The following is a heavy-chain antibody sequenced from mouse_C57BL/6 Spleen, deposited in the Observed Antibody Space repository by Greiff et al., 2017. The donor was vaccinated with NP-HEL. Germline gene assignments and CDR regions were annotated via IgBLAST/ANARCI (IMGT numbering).Heavy chain of an antibody. CDR3: ATRTYDSFFDY. V-gene: IGHV3-6*01. CDR2: ISYDGSN. CDR1: GYSITSGYY. Sequence: ESGPGLVKPSQSLSLTCSVTGYSITSGYYWNWIRQFPGNKLEWMGYISYDGSNNYNPSLKNRISITRDTSKNQFFLKLNSVTTEDTATYYCATRTYDSFFDYWGQGTTLTVSS. J-gene: IGHJ2*01. D-gene: IGHD2-4*01.